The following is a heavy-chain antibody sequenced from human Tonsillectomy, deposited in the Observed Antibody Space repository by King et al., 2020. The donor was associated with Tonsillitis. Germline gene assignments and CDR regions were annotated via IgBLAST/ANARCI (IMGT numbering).Heavy chain of an antibody. J-gene: IGHJ3*02. D-gene: IGHD4-11*01. Sequence: VQLVESGGGLVKPGGSLRLSCAASGFTFSSYSMNWVRQAPGKGLEWVSSISSSSNYIYYADSVKGRFTISRDNAKNSLCLQMNSLRAEDTAVYYCAREERLGRAFDIWGQGTMVTVSS. CDR3: AREERLGRAFDI. CDR1: GFTFSSYS. V-gene: IGHV3-21*01. CDR2: ISSSSNYI.